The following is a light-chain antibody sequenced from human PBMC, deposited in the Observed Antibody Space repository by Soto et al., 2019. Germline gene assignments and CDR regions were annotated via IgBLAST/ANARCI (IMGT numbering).Light chain of an antibody. V-gene: IGLV2-23*01. Sequence: QSVLTQPASVSGSPGQSITISCTGTSSDVGGYNLVSWFQHHPGEAPKLMIYEASKRPSGVSNRFSGSKSGNTASLTISGLRAEDESDYYCCSYAGTGTYVLFGGGTKLTVL. CDR2: EAS. J-gene: IGLJ2*01. CDR3: CSYAGTGTYVL. CDR1: SSDVGGYNL.